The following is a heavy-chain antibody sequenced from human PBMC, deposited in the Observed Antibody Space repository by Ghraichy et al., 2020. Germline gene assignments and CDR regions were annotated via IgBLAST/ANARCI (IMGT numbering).Heavy chain of an antibody. D-gene: IGHD3-22*01. J-gene: IGHJ4*02. Sequence: ASVKVSCKASGYTFTSYGISWVRQAPGQGLEWMGWISAYNGNTNYAQKHQGRVTMTTDTSTSTAYMELRSLRSDDTAVYYCARVVLDSSGYYYLRYFDYWGQGTLFTVSS. V-gene: IGHV1-18*01. CDR3: ARVVLDSSGYYYLRYFDY. CDR1: GYTFTSYG. CDR2: ISAYNGNT.